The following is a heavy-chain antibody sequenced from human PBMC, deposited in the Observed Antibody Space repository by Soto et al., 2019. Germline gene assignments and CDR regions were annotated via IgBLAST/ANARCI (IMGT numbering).Heavy chain of an antibody. Sequence: QVQLQESGPGLVKPSQTLSLTCTVSGGSISSGGYYWSWSRQHPGKGLEWIGYIYYSGSTYYNPSLKSRVTISVDTSKNQFSLKLSSVTAADTAVYYCARSYDSSGHPWFDPWGQGTLVTVSS. CDR3: ARSYDSSGHPWFDP. CDR2: IYYSGST. J-gene: IGHJ5*02. CDR1: GGSISSGGYY. V-gene: IGHV4-31*03. D-gene: IGHD3-22*01.